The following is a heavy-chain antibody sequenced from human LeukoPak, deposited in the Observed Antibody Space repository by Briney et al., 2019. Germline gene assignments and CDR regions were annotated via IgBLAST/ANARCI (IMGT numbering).Heavy chain of an antibody. CDR1: GFTFSSYA. Sequence: GGSLRLSCAASGFTFSSYAMSWVRQAPGKGLEWVSAISGSGGSTYYADSVKGRFTISRDNSKNTLYLRMNSLRAEDTAVYYCAKATSMVRGVYFDYWGQGTLVTVSS. CDR2: ISGSGGST. D-gene: IGHD3-10*01. CDR3: AKATSMVRGVYFDY. J-gene: IGHJ4*02. V-gene: IGHV3-23*01.